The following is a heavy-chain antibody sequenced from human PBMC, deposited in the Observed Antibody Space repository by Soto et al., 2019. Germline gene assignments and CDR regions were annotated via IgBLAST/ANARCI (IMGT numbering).Heavy chain of an antibody. J-gene: IGHJ4*02. D-gene: IGHD6-19*01. CDR2: ISGSGGST. CDR1: GFTFSSYA. Sequence: EVQLLESGGGLVQPGGSLRLSCAASGFTFSSYAMSWVRQAPGKGLEWVAAISGSGGSTYYADSVKGRFTISRDNSKNTLYLQMNSLRAEDTALYYCAKGSIGWYERFDYWGQGTLVTVSS. CDR3: AKGSIGWYERFDY. V-gene: IGHV3-23*01.